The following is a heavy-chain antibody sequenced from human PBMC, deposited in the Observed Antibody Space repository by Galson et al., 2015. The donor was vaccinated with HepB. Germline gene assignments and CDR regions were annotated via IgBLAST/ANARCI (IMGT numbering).Heavy chain of an antibody. CDR3: ASTPPLGTWYYYYMDV. Sequence: SLRLSCAASGFTFSSYAMSWVRQAPGKGLEWVSAISGSGGSTYYADSVKGRFTISRDNSKNTLYLQMNSLRAEDTAVYYCASTPPLGTWYYYYMDVWGKGTTVTVSS. V-gene: IGHV3-23*01. J-gene: IGHJ6*03. D-gene: IGHD7-27*01. CDR1: GFTFSSYA. CDR2: ISGSGGST.